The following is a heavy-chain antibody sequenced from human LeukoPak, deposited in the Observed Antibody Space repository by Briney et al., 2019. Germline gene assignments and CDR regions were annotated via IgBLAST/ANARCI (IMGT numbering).Heavy chain of an antibody. V-gene: IGHV4-59*01. CDR3: ARSSYYYGADAFNI. Sequence: SETLSLTCTVSGGSISSYYWSWIRQPPGKGLDWIGYIYYSGSTNYNPSLRSRVTISLDTSKNQFSLRLSSVTAADTAVYYCARSSYYYGADAFNIWGQGTMVTVSS. CDR1: GGSISSYY. J-gene: IGHJ3*02. CDR2: IYYSGST. D-gene: IGHD3-10*01.